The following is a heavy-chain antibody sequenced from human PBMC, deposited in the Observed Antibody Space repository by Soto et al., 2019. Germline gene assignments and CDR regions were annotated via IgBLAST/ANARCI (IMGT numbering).Heavy chain of an antibody. V-gene: IGHV4-59*01. CDR1: GGSISSYY. D-gene: IGHD4-17*01. CDR2: IYYSGST. J-gene: IGHJ4*02. Sequence: SETLSLTCTVSGGSISSYYWSWIRQPPGKGLEWIGYIYYSGSTNYNPSLKSRVTISVDTSKNQFSLKLSSVTAADTAVYYCARGAYGDYADYWGQGTLVTVSS. CDR3: ARGAYGDYADY.